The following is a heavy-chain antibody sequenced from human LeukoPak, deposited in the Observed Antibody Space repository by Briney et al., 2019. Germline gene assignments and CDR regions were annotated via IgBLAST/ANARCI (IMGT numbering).Heavy chain of an antibody. Sequence: GGSLRLSCATSGFTFSNYEMSWVRQTPGKGLEWVSYISSSGSSIYYADSVKGRFTISRDNAKSSLCLQMDSLRAGDTAVYYCAREDGSQLDYWGRGTLVTVSS. CDR1: GFTFSNYE. CDR3: AREDGSQLDY. CDR2: ISSSGSSI. V-gene: IGHV3-48*03. D-gene: IGHD1-26*01. J-gene: IGHJ4*02.